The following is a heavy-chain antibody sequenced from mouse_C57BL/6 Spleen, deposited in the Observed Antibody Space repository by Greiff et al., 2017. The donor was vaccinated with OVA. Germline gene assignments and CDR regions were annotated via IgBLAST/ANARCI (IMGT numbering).Heavy chain of an antibody. CDR1: GFSINSDCY. CDR3: ARGRTGTGYAMDY. Sequence: VQLKQSGPSLVRPSQTLSLTCTVTGFSINSDCYWIWIRQFPGNKLEYIGYTFYSGITYYNPSLESRTYITRDTSKNQFSLKLRTVTTEDTATYYCARGRTGTGYAMDYWGQGTSVTVSS. V-gene: IGHV3-3*01. D-gene: IGHD4-1*01. CDR2: TFYSGIT. J-gene: IGHJ4*01.